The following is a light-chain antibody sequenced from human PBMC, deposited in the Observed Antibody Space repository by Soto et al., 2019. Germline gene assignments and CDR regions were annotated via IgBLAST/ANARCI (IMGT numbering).Light chain of an antibody. J-gene: IGKJ1*01. CDR1: RSVSTT. V-gene: IGKV3-15*01. CDR2: GAS. CDR3: QQSDNWPPT. Sequence: EIVMTQSPATLSLSPGERATLSCRASRSVSTTLVWYQHKPGQPPRLLISGASARATGIPDRFSGSGSGTEFTLTIASLQSEDVAVYYCQQSDNWPPTFGQGTKVEIK.